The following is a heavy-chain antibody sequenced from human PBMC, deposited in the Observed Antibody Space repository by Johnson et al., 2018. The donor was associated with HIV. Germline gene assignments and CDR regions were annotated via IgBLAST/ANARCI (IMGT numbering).Heavy chain of an antibody. D-gene: IGHD3-3*01. J-gene: IGHJ3*02. V-gene: IGHV3-9*01. CDR2: ISWNSGSI. Sequence: VYLVESGGGLVQPGRSLRLSCEASGFTFAHYAMHWVRQAPGKGLEWVSSISWNSGSIGYADSVRGRFTISRDNTKNSLYLQMNSLRAEDTALYYCARSLRVTIVGVVIYHPDAFDIWGQGTMVTVSS. CDR1: GFTFAHYA. CDR3: ARSLRVTIVGVVIYHPDAFDI.